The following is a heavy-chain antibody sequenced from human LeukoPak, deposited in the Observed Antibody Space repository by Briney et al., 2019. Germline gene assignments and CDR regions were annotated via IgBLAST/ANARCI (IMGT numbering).Heavy chain of an antibody. CDR3: ARERGASGWYGWFDP. V-gene: IGHV3-33*01. CDR1: GFTFSSYG. D-gene: IGHD6-19*01. CDR2: IWYDGSNK. Sequence: PGRSLRLSCAASGFTFSSYGMHWVRQAPGKGLEWVAVIWYDGSNKYYADSVKGRFTISRDNSKNTLYLQMNSLRAEDTAVYYCARERGASGWYGWFDPWGQGALVTVSS. J-gene: IGHJ5*02.